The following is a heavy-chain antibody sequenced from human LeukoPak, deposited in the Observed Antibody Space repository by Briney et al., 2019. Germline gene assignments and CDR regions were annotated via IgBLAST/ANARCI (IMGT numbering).Heavy chain of an antibody. CDR1: GLTFDDYA. J-gene: IGHJ6*04. CDR3: AELGITMIGGV. V-gene: IGHV3-9*01. D-gene: IGHD3-10*02. Sequence: GGSLRLSCAASGLTFDDYAMHWVRQAPGKGLEWVSGISWNSGSIGYADSVRGRFTISRDNAKNSLYLQMNSLRAEDTAVYYCAELGITMIGGVWGKGTTVTISS. CDR2: ISWNSGSI.